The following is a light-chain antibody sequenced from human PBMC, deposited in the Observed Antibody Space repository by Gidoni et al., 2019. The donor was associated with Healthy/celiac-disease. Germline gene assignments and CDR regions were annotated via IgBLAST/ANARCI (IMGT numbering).Light chain of an antibody. Sequence: GDRVTITCRASQSVSSYLYWYQQKPGKAPKLLIYDASSWQSGVPSRFSGSGSGTDFTLTISSLQPEDFATYYCQQSYSTPRTFGQGTKVEIK. V-gene: IGKV1-39*01. J-gene: IGKJ1*01. CDR2: DAS. CDR1: QSVSSY. CDR3: QQSYSTPRT.